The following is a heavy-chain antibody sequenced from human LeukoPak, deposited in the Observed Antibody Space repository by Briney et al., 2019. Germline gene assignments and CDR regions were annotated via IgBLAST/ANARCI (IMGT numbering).Heavy chain of an antibody. V-gene: IGHV5-10-1*01. CDR3: NVLLWFGESTKFDY. J-gene: IGHJ4*02. CDR1: GYSFTSYW. Sequence: GESLKISCKGSGYSFTSYWISWVRQMPRKGLEWMGRIDPSDSYTNYSPSFQGHVTISADKSISTAYLQWSSLKASDTAKYYCNVLLWFGESTKFDYWGQGTLVTVSS. CDR2: IDPSDSYT. D-gene: IGHD3-10*01.